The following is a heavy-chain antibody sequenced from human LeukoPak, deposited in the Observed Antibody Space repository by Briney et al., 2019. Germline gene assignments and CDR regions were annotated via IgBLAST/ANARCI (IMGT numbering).Heavy chain of an antibody. CDR1: GGSISSSSAY. CDR2: IYYSKNT. J-gene: IGHJ4*02. CDR3: VSPRGFSYGYFDY. D-gene: IGHD5-18*01. Sequence: PSETLSPTCTVSGGSISSSSAYWGWIRQPPGKGLEWIGSIYYSKNTYYNPSLKSRVTISADTSKNQFSLTLGSVGATDTAVYYCVSPRGFSYGYFDYWGQGTLVTVSS. V-gene: IGHV4-39*01.